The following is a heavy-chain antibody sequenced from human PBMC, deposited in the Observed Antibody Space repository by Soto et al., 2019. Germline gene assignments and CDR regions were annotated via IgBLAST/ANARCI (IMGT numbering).Heavy chain of an antibody. CDR1: GGSISSSSYY. CDR3: AGHVGSNYVGFGDYYYGMDV. J-gene: IGHJ6*02. CDR2: IYYSGST. Sequence: SETLSLTCTVSGGSISSSSYYWGWIRQPPGKGLEWIGSIYYSGSTYYNPSLKSRVTISVDTSKNQFSLKLSSVTAADTAVYYCAGHVGSNYVGFGDYYYGMDVWGQGTTVTVSS. V-gene: IGHV4-39*01. D-gene: IGHD4-4*01.